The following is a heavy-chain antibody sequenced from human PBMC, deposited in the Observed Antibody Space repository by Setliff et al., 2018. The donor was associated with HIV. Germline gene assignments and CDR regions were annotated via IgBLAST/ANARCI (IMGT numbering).Heavy chain of an antibody. D-gene: IGHD2-8*01. CDR1: GYTFTSYD. CDR3: ATKVYCTNGVCLDAFDL. Sequence: ASVNVSCKASGYTFTSYDINWVRQATGQGLEWMGWMNPNSGGTNYAQQFQGRVTMTRDTSISSAYMELSRLKSDDTAVYYCATKVYCTNGVCLDAFDLWGQGTMVTVSS. CDR2: MNPNSGGT. V-gene: IGHV1-2*02. J-gene: IGHJ3*01.